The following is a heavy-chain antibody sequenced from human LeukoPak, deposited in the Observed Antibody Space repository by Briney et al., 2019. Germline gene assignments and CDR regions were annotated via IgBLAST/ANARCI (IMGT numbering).Heavy chain of an antibody. CDR3: ARAEEVAAAGGFDYYYYGMDV. CDR2: ISWNSGSI. D-gene: IGHD6-13*01. J-gene: IGHJ6*02. Sequence: PGRSLRLSCAASGFTFDDYAMHWVRQAPGKGLEWVSGISWNSGSIGYADSVKGRFTISRDNAKNSLYLQMNSLRAEDTAVYYCARAEEVAAAGGFDYYYYGMDVWGQGTTVTVSS. CDR1: GFTFDDYA. V-gene: IGHV3-9*01.